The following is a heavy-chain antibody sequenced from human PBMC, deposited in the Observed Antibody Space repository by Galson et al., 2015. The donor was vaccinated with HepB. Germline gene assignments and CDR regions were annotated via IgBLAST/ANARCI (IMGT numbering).Heavy chain of an antibody. CDR1: GFSFSTYA. V-gene: IGHV3-30*18. J-gene: IGHJ6*02. CDR2: TSYDGNKK. Sequence: SLRLSCADSGFSFSTYAMAWVRQAPGKGLEWVAATSYDGNKKYYADSVTGRFTISRDDSKNTLFLQMDSLRAEDTAVYYCAKDSRHYGGDYYGVDVWGQGTTVTVSS. CDR3: AKDSRHYGGDYYGVDV. D-gene: IGHD4/OR15-4a*01.